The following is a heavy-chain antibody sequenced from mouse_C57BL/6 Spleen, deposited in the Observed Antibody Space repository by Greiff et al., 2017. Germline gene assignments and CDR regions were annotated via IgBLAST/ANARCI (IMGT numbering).Heavy chain of an antibody. V-gene: IGHV5-17*01. J-gene: IGHJ4*01. Sequence: DVQLVESGGGLVKPGGSLKLSCAASGFTFSDYGMHWVRQAPEKGLEWVAYISSGSSTIYYADTVKGRFTISRDNAKNTLFLQMTSLRSEDTAMYYCARGRGSYDAMDYWGQGTSVTVSS. CDR3: ARGRGSYDAMDY. CDR2: ISSGSSTI. D-gene: IGHD1-1*02. CDR1: GFTFSDYG.